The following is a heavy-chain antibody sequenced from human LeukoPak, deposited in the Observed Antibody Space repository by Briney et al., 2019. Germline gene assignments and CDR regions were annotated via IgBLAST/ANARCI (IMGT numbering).Heavy chain of an antibody. CDR3: ARGRGSGWFYWYFDL. J-gene: IGHJ2*01. CDR2: IYTSGST. Sequence: SQTLSLTCTVSGGFISSGSYYWSWIRQPAGKGLEWIGRIYTSGSTNYNPSLKSRVTISVDTSKNQFSLKLSSVTAADTAVYYCARGRGSGWFYWYFDLWGRGTLVTVSS. D-gene: IGHD6-19*01. CDR1: GGFISSGSYY. V-gene: IGHV4-61*02.